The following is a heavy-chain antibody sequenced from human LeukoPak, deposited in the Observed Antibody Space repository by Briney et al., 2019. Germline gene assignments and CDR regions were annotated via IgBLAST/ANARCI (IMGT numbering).Heavy chain of an antibody. CDR3: ARHVQDTAMVTPLYYFDY. CDR1: GGSISSYY. J-gene: IGHJ4*02. V-gene: IGHV4-59*08. CDR2: IYYSGST. Sequence: SETLSLTCTVSGGSISSYYWSWIRQPPGKGLEWIGYIYYSGSTNYNPSLKSRVTISVDTSKNQFSLKLSSVTAADTAVYYCARHVQDTAMVTPLYYFDYRGQGTLVTVSS. D-gene: IGHD5-18*01.